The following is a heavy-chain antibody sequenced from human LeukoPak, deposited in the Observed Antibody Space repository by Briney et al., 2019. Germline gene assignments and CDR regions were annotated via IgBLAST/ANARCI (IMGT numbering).Heavy chain of an antibody. CDR3: ARGVVPDYYYMDV. CDR2: IKQDGSEK. CDR1: GFTFSSYW. V-gene: IGHV3-7*01. Sequence: GGSLRLSCAASGFTFSSYWMSWVRQAPGKGLEWVANIKQDGSEKYYVDSVKGRFTISRDNAKNSLYLQMNSLRAEGTAVYYCARGVVPDYYYMDVWGKGTTVTVSS. D-gene: IGHD2-2*01. J-gene: IGHJ6*03.